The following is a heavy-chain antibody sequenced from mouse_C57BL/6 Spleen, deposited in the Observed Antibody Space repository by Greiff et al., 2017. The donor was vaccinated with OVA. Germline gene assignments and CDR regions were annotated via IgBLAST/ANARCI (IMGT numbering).Heavy chain of an antibody. V-gene: IGHV1-15*01. CDR1: GYTFTDYE. Sequence: VQLQQSGAELVRPGASVTLSCKASGYTFTDYEMHWVKQTPVHGLEWIGAIDPETGGTAYNQKFKGKAILTADKSSSTAYMELRSLTSEDSAVYYCTSGKLLWPCYFDVWGTGTTVTVSS. J-gene: IGHJ1*03. CDR2: IDPETGGT. D-gene: IGHD2-1*01. CDR3: TSGKLLWPCYFDV.